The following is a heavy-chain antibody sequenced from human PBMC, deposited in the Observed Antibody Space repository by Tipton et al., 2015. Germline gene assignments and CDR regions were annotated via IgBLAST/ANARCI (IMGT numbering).Heavy chain of an antibody. V-gene: IGHV4-31*03. CDR1: GGAITSDGLY. D-gene: IGHD1-26*01. CDR3: ARELVGATITAIDP. Sequence: TLSLTCTVSGGAITSDGLYWSWIRQHPGKGLEWIGYIFYTGSTYYNPSLKSRATLSVDTSKNQFSLKLSSVTAADTAVYYCARELVGATITAIDPWGQGTLVTVSS. J-gene: IGHJ5*02. CDR2: IFYTGST.